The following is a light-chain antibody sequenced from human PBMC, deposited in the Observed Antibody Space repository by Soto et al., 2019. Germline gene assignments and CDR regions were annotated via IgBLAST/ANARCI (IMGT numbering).Light chain of an antibody. CDR3: QQYGDSPLT. CDR2: GAS. V-gene: IGKV3-20*01. CDR1: QSVTSSY. Sequence: EIVWTQSPGTLSLSPGERATLSCRASQSVTSSYLAWYQQKPGQAPRLLIYGASSRATGIPDRFSASGSGTDFTLTISRLEPQDFAIYYCQQYGDSPLTFGGGTKVDIK. J-gene: IGKJ4*01.